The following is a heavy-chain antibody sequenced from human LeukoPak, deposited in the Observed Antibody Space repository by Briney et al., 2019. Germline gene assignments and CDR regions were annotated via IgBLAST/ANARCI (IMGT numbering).Heavy chain of an antibody. CDR2: IYSGGST. CDR3: AKDPDCTSGVCYTFFDY. V-gene: IGHV3-66*01. J-gene: IGHJ4*02. Sequence: GGSLRLSCAASGFIVSRNYMSWVRQAPGKGLEWVSVIYSGGSTYYADSVKGRFTVSRDNSKNTLYLQMNSLRAEDTAVYYCAKDPDCTSGVCYTFFDYWGQGTLVTVSS. D-gene: IGHD2-8*01. CDR1: GFIVSRNY.